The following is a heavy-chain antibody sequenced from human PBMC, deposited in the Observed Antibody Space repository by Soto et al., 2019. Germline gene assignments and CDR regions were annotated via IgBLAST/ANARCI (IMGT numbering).Heavy chain of an antibody. CDR3: ARDAGSGWYVRAPFDY. CDR2: ISAYNGNT. V-gene: IGHV1-18*01. CDR1: GYTFTSYG. J-gene: IGHJ4*02. Sequence: ASVKVSCKASGYTFTSYGISWERQAPGQGLEWMGWISAYNGNTNYAQKLQGRVTMTTDTSTSTAYMELRSLRSDDTAVYYCARDAGSGWYVRAPFDYWGQGTLVTVSS. D-gene: IGHD6-19*01.